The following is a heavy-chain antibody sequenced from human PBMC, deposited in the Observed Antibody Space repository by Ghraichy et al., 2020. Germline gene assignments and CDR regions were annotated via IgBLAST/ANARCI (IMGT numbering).Heavy chain of an antibody. CDR2: ITDTGTNT. J-gene: IGHJ4*02. V-gene: IGHV3-23*01. Sequence: GGSLRLACAASGFTFSSYAMTWVRQAPEKGLEWVSAITDTGTNTYYIDSVRGRFTISRDNSKNMLSLQMNNLRPDDAAIYYCAKATLRSCRGASCYPLDYWGQGTLVTVSS. D-gene: IGHD2-15*01. CDR1: GFTFSSYA. CDR3: AKATLRSCRGASCYPLDY.